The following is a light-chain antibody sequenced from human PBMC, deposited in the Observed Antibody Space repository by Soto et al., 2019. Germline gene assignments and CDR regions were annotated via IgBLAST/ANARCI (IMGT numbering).Light chain of an antibody. J-gene: IGKJ4*01. Sequence: DVQMTQSPSSLSASVGDRVTITCQASQGIREYLNWYQQKPGKAPKLLIYDASNLESEVPSRFSGSGSGTDFTFTISSLQLEDIATYYCHQYDTLPLTFGGGTKVEI. CDR1: QGIREY. V-gene: IGKV1-33*01. CDR3: HQYDTLPLT. CDR2: DAS.